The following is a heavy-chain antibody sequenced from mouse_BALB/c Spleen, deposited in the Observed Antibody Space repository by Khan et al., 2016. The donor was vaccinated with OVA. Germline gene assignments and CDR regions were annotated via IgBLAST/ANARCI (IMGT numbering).Heavy chain of an antibody. Sequence: QVRLQQSGAELVRPGVSVKISCKASGYTFTDYAMHWVKQRHAKSLEWIGVISTNYGDADYNQKFQGKASMTVDRSSSTVYMELARLTSEGSAIYFCVRGGKFAYWGQGTLVTVSA. CDR2: ISTNYGDA. CDR1: GYTFTDYA. D-gene: IGHD1-1*02. J-gene: IGHJ3*01. CDR3: VRGGKFAY. V-gene: IGHV1S137*01.